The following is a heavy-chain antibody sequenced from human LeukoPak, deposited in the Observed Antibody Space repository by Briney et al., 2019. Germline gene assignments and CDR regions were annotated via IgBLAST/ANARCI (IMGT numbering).Heavy chain of an antibody. CDR1: GFTFRDFW. CDR2: IQQNGIEK. Sequence: PGRSLRLSCAASGFTFRDFWMSWVRQAPGKGLEWAANIQQNGIEKYSMEGRFTISRDNVNSLLYLRINSLSADDTAMYYCARDRDGKDLWGQGTLVTVSS. D-gene: IGHD1-1*01. CDR3: ARDRDGKDL. V-gene: IGHV3-7*03. J-gene: IGHJ5*02.